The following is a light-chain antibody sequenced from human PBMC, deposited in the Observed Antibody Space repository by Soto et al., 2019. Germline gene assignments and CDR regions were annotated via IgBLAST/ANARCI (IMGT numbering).Light chain of an antibody. V-gene: IGKV1-5*01. Sequence: DIQMTQSPSALSASVGDRVTITCRTSQSISSWLAWYQQKPGKAPRLLIYDASSLEGGVPSRFSGSGSGTDFTLTISDLQPDDLGTYYCQQYNNFWTFGLGTKVDIK. CDR1: QSISSW. CDR3: QQYNNFWT. J-gene: IGKJ1*01. CDR2: DAS.